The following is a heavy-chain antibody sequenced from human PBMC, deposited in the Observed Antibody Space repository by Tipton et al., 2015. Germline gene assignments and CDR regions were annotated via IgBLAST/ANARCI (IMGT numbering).Heavy chain of an antibody. CDR3: ARGTGYYDILIGYPPEYYFDS. V-gene: IGHV4-59*01. CDR2: IYYTGST. Sequence: GLVKPSETLSLTCTVSGGSISSYYWSWIRQPPGKGLEWIGYIYYTGSTNYNPSLKSRVAISIDTSKNQFSLKLSSVTAADTALYYCARGTGYYDILIGYPPEYYFDSWGQGTLVTVSS. CDR1: GGSISSYY. J-gene: IGHJ4*02. D-gene: IGHD3-9*01.